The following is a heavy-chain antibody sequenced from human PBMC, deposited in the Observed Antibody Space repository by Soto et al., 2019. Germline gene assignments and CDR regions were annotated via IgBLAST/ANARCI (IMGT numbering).Heavy chain of an antibody. D-gene: IGHD5-18*01. CDR1: GFTFSSYG. J-gene: IGHJ6*02. CDR3: AKDHSQRLAWIQLWLLPYYYGMDV. Sequence: PGGSLRLSCAASGFTFSSYGMHWVRQAPGKGLEWVAVISYDGSNKYYADSVKGRFTISRDNSKNTLYLQMNSLRAEDTAVYYCAKDHSQRLAWIQLWLLPYYYGMDVWGQGTTVTVSS. V-gene: IGHV3-30*18. CDR2: ISYDGSNK.